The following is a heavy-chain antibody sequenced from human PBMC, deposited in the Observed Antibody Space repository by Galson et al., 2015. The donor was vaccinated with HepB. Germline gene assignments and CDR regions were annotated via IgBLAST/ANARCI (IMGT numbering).Heavy chain of an antibody. D-gene: IGHD1-1*01. J-gene: IGHJ5*02. CDR2: ISYDGSNK. Sequence: SLRLSCAASGFTFSSYAMHWVRQAPGKGLEWVAVISYDGSNKYYADSVKGRFTISRDNSKNTLYLQMNSLRAEDTAVYYCARDRDNWNDVGPWWFDPWGQGTLVTASS. CDR1: GFTFSSYA. CDR3: ARDRDNWNDVGPWWFDP. V-gene: IGHV3-30-3*01.